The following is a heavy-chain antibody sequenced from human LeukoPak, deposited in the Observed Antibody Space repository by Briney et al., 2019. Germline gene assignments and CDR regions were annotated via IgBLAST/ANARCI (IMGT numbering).Heavy chain of an antibody. Sequence: PGGSLRLSCAASGFTFSSYSMNWVRQAPGKGLEWVSSISSSSSYVYYADSVKGRFTISRDNAKNSLYLQMNSLRAEDTAVYYCARDLNGSGTLDYWGQGTLVTVSS. CDR3: ARDLNGSGTLDY. CDR2: ISSSSSYV. CDR1: GFTFSSYS. J-gene: IGHJ4*02. D-gene: IGHD1-14*01. V-gene: IGHV3-21*01.